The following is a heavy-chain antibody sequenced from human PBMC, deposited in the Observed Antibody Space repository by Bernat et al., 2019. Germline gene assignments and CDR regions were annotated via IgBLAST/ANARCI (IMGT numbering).Heavy chain of an antibody. CDR2: IWYDGSNK. CDR1: GFTFSSYG. CDR3: AREYCTGGVCSSFDY. Sequence: QVQLVESGGGVVQPGRSLRLSCAASGFTFSSYGMHWVRQAPGKGLEWVAVIWYDGSNKYYADPVKGRFTISRDNSKNTLYLQMNSLRAEDTAVYYCAREYCTGGVCSSFDYWGQGTLVTVSS. V-gene: IGHV3-33*01. J-gene: IGHJ4*02. D-gene: IGHD2-8*02.